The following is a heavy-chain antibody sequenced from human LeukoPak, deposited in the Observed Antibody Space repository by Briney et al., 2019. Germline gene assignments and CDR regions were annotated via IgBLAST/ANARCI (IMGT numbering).Heavy chain of an antibody. CDR3: ARGVYYYDSSGYYSVADAFDI. J-gene: IGHJ3*02. CDR1: GGSISSGGYY. V-gene: IGHV4-31*03. Sequence: SETLSLTCTVSGGSISSGGYYWRWIRQHPGKGLEWIGYIYYSGSTYYNPSLKSRVTISVDTSKNQFSLKLSSVTAADTAVYYCARGVYYYDSSGYYSVADAFDIWGQGTMVTVSS. D-gene: IGHD3-22*01. CDR2: IYYSGST.